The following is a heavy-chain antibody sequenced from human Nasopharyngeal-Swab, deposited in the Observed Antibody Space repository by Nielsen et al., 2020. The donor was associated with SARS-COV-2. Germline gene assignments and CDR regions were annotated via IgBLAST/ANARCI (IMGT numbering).Heavy chain of an antibody. V-gene: IGHV4-30-4*01. D-gene: IGHD6-13*01. J-gene: IGHJ6*03. CDR1: GGSISSGDYY. CDR2: IYYSGST. CDR3: ARQRGGSSWPYYMDV. Sequence: SETLSLTCTVSGGSISSGDYYWSWIRQPPGKGLEWIGYIYYSGSTYYNPSLESRLTISVDTSKNQFSLKLSSVTAADTAVYYCARQRGGSSWPYYMDVWGKGTTVTVSS.